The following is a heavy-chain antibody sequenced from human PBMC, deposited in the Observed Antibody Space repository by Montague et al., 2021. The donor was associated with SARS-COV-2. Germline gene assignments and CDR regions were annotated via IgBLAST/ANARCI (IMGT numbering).Heavy chain of an antibody. CDR3: ARVSLAAAATRSDY. Sequence: SETLSLTSTVSGGSVSSSPYYWGWIRQPPGKGLEWIGYIYYSGSTNYXPSLKSRVTISLDTSKNQFSLELTSVTAADTAVYYCARVSLAAAATRSDYWGQGTLVTVSS. CDR1: GGSVSSSPYY. V-gene: IGHV4-61*01. D-gene: IGHD6-13*01. CDR2: IYYSGST. J-gene: IGHJ4*02.